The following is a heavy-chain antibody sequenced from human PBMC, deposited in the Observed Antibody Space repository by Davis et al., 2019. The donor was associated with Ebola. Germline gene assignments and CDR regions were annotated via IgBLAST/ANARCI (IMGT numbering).Heavy chain of an antibody. D-gene: IGHD3-3*01. J-gene: IGHJ6*03. CDR1: GFTFSSYS. CDR3: AREGFLEWLSTYYYYYYMDV. CDR2: ISSSSSTI. V-gene: IGHV3-48*02. Sequence: PGGSLRLSCAASGFTFSSYSMNWVRQAPGKGLEWVSYISSSSSTIYYADSVKGRFTISRDNAKNSLYLQMNSLRDEDTAVYYCAREGFLEWLSTYYYYYYMDVWGKGTTVTVSS.